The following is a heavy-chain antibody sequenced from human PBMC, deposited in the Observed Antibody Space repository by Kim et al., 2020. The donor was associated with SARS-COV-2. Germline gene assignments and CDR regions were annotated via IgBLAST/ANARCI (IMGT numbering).Heavy chain of an antibody. D-gene: IGHD1-20*01. CDR3: ARFGRFLNSTGHWFDP. V-gene: IGHV4-31*03. CDR2: IYYSGST. CDR1: GGSISSGGYY. J-gene: IGHJ5*02. Sequence: TLSLTCTVSGGSISSGGYYWSWIRQHPGKGLEWIGYIYYSGSTYYNPSLKSRVTISVDTSKNQFSLKLSSVTAADTAVYYCARFGRFLNSTGHWFDPWGQGTLVTVSS.